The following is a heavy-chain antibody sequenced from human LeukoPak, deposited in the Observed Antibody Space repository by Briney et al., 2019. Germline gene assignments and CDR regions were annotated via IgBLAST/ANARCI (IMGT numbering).Heavy chain of an antibody. V-gene: IGHV4-39*01. CDR1: GDSISSNSYY. J-gene: IGHJ3*02. CDR2: IYYSGAS. D-gene: IGHD3-22*01. Sequence: SETLSLTCTVSGDSISSNSYYWGWIRQPPGKGLEWIGSIYYSGASYYNPSHKSRVIISVDTSKNQFSLKLSSVTAADTAVFYCARHYYDSSGYYLEGFDIWGQGTMVTVSS. CDR3: ARHYYDSSGYYLEGFDI.